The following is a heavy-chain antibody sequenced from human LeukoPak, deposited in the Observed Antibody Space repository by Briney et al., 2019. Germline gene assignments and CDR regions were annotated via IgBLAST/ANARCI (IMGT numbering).Heavy chain of an antibody. CDR2: ISGSSGSI. V-gene: IGHV3-48*02. CDR3: TRSVVVTAIPGY. CDR1: GFTFSSYS. Sequence: GGSLRLSCAASGFTFSSYSMSWVRQAPGRGLEWISYISGSSGSIFYADSVKGRFTISRDIAQNSLYLQMNNLRDEDTAVYYCTRSVVVTAIPGYWGQGTLVTVSS. J-gene: IGHJ4*02. D-gene: IGHD2-21*02.